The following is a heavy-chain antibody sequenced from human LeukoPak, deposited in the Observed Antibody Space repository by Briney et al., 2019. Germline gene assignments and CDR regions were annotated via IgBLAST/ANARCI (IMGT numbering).Heavy chain of an antibody. Sequence: SETLSLTCTVSGGSVRGSTYYWGWIRQPPGKGLEWIGDIYYSGITYYNPSLKSRVTIYVDTSKNQFSLKLTSVTAADTALYYCARQGTSIVGATIDYWGQGTLVTVSS. J-gene: IGHJ4*02. CDR1: GGSVRGSTYY. D-gene: IGHD1-26*01. V-gene: IGHV4-39*01. CDR2: IYYSGIT. CDR3: ARQGTSIVGATIDY.